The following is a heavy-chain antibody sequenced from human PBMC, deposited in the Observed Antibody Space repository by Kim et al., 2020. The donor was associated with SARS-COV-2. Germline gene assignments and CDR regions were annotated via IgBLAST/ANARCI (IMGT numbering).Heavy chain of an antibody. CDR1: GFTFSQYW. D-gene: IGHD1-7*01. Sequence: GGSLRLSCTASGFTFSQYWMSWVRQAPGKGLEWVANIQEDGSQKKYVDSVKGRFTISRDNAKNSVYLQMDSLRAEDTAVYYCAKYNWNYAFDYWGQGTLVTVSS. J-gene: IGHJ4*02. CDR3: AKYNWNYAFDY. CDR2: IQEDGSQK. V-gene: IGHV3-7*01.